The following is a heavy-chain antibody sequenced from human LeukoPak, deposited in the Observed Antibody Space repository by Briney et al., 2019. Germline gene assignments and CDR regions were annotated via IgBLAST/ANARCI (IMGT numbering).Heavy chain of an antibody. CDR3: ARSGDGNWFDP. J-gene: IGHJ5*02. Sequence: ASVKVSCKASGYTFNTFGVAWVRQAPGQGLEWMGWISGYNGDTDYAANLQGRVTLTTDTSTKTAYMELRSLRSDDAAVYYCARSGDGNWFDPWGQGTLVTVSS. CDR2: ISGYNGDT. CDR1: GYTFNTFG. D-gene: IGHD4-17*01. V-gene: IGHV1-18*01.